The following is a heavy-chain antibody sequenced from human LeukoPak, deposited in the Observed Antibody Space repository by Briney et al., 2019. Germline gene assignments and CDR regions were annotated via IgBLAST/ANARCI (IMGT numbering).Heavy chain of an antibody. J-gene: IGHJ4*02. CDR2: IAYDGSNK. CDR1: GLTFSSYG. CDR3: ARGKPPGYCSSTSCYVLFDY. D-gene: IGHD2-2*01. Sequence: GGCLRLSWAAFGLTFSSYGMHWVRHAAGKGREWVAAIAYDGSNKYYADSVKGRFTISRDNFKNMLYLQMNSLRAEDTAVYYCARGKPPGYCSSTSCYVLFDYSGQGTLVSVSS. V-gene: IGHV3-30-3*01.